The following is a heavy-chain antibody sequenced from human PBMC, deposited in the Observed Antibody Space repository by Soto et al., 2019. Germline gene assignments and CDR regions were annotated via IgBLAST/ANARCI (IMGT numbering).Heavy chain of an antibody. CDR1: GGTFSSYT. CDR3: ARIKSGYDVFDY. D-gene: IGHD5-12*01. J-gene: IGHJ4*02. Sequence: GASVKVSCKASGGTFSSYTISWVRQAPGQGLEWMGRIIPIPGIANYAQKFQGRVTITADKSTSTAYMELSSLRSEDTAVYYCARIKSGYDVFDYWGQGTLVTVSS. CDR2: IIPIPGIA. V-gene: IGHV1-69*02.